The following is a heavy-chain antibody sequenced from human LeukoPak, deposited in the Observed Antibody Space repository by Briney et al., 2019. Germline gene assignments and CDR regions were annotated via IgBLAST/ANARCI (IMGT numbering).Heavy chain of an antibody. CDR2: IYYSGST. CDR1: GGSITSYY. D-gene: IGHD3-22*01. J-gene: IGHJ4*02. Sequence: SETLSLTCTVSGGSITSYYWSWIRQPPGKGLEWIGYIYYSGSTNYNPSLKSRVTISVDTSKNQFSLKLSSVTAADTAVYYCARDSSGYIFDYWGQGPLVTVSS. V-gene: IGHV4-59*01. CDR3: ARDSSGYIFDY.